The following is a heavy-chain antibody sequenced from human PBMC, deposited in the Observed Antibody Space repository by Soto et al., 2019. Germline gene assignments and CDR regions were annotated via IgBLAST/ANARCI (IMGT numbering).Heavy chain of an antibody. CDR2: IGGGSGST. V-gene: IGHV3-23*01. J-gene: IGHJ4*02. CDR3: ATRMYSTSWYYFVS. D-gene: IGHD6-13*01. CDR1: GFTFTNYA. Sequence: EVQLLESGGGFVQPGGSLRLSCAASGFTFTNYALSWVRQAPGKGLEWVSTIGGGSGSTSYADSVKGRFSISRENSKNTWYLQLSSLRAEDTALYYCATRMYSTSWYYFVSWGQGTLVNVSS.